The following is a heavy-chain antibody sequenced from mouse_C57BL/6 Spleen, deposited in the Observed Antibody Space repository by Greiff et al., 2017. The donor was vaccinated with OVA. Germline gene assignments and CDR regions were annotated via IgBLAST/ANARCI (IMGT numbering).Heavy chain of an antibody. V-gene: IGHV1-55*01. D-gene: IGHD1-1*01. CDR2: IYPGSGST. J-gene: IGHJ1*03. CDR1: GYTFTSYW. Sequence: QVQLQQPGAELVKPGASVKMSCKASGYTFTSYWITWVKQRPGQGLEWIGDIYPGSGSTNYNEKFKSKATLTVDTSSSTAYMQLSSLTSEDSAFYYCARAGSIPHWYFDVWGKGTTVTVSS. CDR3: ARAGSIPHWYFDV.